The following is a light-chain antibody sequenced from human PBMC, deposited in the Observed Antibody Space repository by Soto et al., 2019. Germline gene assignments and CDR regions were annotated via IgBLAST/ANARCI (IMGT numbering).Light chain of an antibody. CDR3: QQYDGKSMYT. V-gene: IGKV1-5*01. Sequence: DIPMTQSPSTLSASVGDRVTITCRASQTINNWLAWYQQKPGKAPKLLIYDDSTLESGVPSRFSGSGAGTEFTLTISRLQPDDFATYYCQQYDGKSMYTFGQGTKLEIK. CDR2: DDS. CDR1: QTINNW. J-gene: IGKJ2*01.